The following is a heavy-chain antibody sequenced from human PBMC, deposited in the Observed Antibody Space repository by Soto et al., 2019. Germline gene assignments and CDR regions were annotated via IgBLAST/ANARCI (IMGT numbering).Heavy chain of an antibody. J-gene: IGHJ3*02. D-gene: IGHD3-22*01. CDR3: ARGPKYDSSGYYYPRTYAFDI. Sequence: SVKVSCKASGGTFSSYAISWVRQAPGQGLEWMGGIIPIFGTANYAQKFQGRVTITADESTSTAYMELSSLRSEDTAVYYCARGPKYDSSGYYYPRTYAFDIWGQGTMVTVSS. CDR2: IIPIFGTA. V-gene: IGHV1-69*13. CDR1: GGTFSSYA.